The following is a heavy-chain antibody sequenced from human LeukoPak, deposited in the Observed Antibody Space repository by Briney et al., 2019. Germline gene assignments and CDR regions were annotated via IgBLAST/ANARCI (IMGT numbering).Heavy chain of an antibody. V-gene: IGHV3-23*01. Sequence: GGSLRLSCAASGFTFGNYAMSWVRRAPGKGLDCVSAISDPSFTIYYADSVKGRFTDPSDNSKENLYIQMNSLTTEDKAVYYCAKEGVELATISPFDIWGQGTMVTVSS. CDR3: AKEGVELATISPFDI. J-gene: IGHJ3*02. CDR1: GFTFGNYA. D-gene: IGHD5-24*01. CDR2: ISDPSFTI.